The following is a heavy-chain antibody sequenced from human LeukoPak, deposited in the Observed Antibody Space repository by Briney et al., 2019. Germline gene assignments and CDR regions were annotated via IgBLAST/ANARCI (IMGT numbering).Heavy chain of an antibody. Sequence: GGSLRLSCAASGFTFSSYAMSWVRQAPGKGLEWVSAISGSGGSTYYADPVKGRFTISRDNSKNTLYLQMNSLRAENTAVYYCARGRGDYGDAFDIWGQGTMVTVSS. J-gene: IGHJ3*02. V-gene: IGHV3-23*01. CDR2: ISGSGGST. CDR3: ARGRGDYGDAFDI. CDR1: GFTFSSYA. D-gene: IGHD4-17*01.